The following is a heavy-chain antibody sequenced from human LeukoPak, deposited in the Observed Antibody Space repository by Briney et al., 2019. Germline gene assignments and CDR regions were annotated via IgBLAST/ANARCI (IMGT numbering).Heavy chain of an antibody. CDR1: GFTFSSYG. D-gene: IGHD1-14*01. J-gene: IGHJ4*02. CDR3: AKMYSRNLIDY. V-gene: IGHV3-23*01. Sequence: GGSLRLSCAASGFTFSSYGMHWVRQAPGKGLEWVSAISGSGGSTYYADSVKGRFTISRDNSKNTLYLQMNSLRAEDTAVYYCAKMYSRNLIDYWGQGTLVTVSS. CDR2: ISGSGGST.